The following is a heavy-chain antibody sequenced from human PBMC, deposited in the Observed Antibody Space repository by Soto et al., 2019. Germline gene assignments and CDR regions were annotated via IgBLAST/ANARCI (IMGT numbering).Heavy chain of an antibody. CDR1: GFTFSSFW. V-gene: IGHV3-7*01. D-gene: IGHD6-19*01. Sequence: GGSLRLSCAASGFTFSSFWMSWVRQAPGKGLEWVANIKPGGSEKYYVDSVKGRFTISRDDAKNSLSLQMNSLRAEDTAVYYCARNPWGVAGTDYWGQGTLVTVSS. CDR2: IKPGGSEK. J-gene: IGHJ4*02. CDR3: ARNPWGVAGTDY.